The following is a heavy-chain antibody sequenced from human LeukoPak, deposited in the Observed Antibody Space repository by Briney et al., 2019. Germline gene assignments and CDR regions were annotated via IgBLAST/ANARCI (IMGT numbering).Heavy chain of an antibody. V-gene: IGHV4-59*01. CDR2: IYYSGST. D-gene: IGHD3-3*01. J-gene: IGHJ3*02. CDR3: ARGAQGYDFWSGYAFDI. Sequence: PSETLSLTCTVSGGSISSYYWSWIRQPPGKGLEWIGYIYYSGSTNYNPSLKSRVTISVDTSKNQFSLKLNSVTAADTAVYYCARGAQGYDFWSGYAFDIWGQGTMVTVSS. CDR1: GGSISSYY.